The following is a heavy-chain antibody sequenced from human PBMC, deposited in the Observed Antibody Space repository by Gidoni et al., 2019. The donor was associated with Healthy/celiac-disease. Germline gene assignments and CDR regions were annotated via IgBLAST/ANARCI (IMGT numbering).Heavy chain of an antibody. CDR1: GRSISSSSSY. Sequence: QLQLQESGPGLVKPSETLSLTCTVSGRSISSSSSYWGWIRQPPGKGLEWIGVIYYSGSTYYNPSLKSRVTISVDTSKNQFSLKLSSVTAADTAVYYCARHLGSAVAGNRYWFDPWGQGTLVTVSS. D-gene: IGHD6-19*01. CDR2: IYYSGST. J-gene: IGHJ5*02. V-gene: IGHV4-39*01. CDR3: ARHLGSAVAGNRYWFDP.